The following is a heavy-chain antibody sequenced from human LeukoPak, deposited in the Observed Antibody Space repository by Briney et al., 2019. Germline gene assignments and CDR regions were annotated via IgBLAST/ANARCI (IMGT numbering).Heavy chain of an antibody. J-gene: IGHJ3*02. V-gene: IGHV1-69*02. CDR2: IIPILGIA. CDR1: GGTFSSYT. CDR3: ARGGSGSYYVSDAFDI. D-gene: IGHD1-26*01. Sequence: SVKVSCKASGGTFSSYTISWVRQAPGQGVEWMGRIIPILGIANYAQKFQGRVTITADKSTSTAYMELSSLRSEDTAVYYCARGGSGSYYVSDAFDIWGQGTMVTVSS.